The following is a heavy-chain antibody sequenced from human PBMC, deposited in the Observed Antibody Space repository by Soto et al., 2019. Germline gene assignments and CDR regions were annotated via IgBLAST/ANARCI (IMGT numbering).Heavy chain of an antibody. CDR3: ATWVDYGDFEGFDF. CDR2: VDTNGGGS. CDR1: GYSFPDYK. D-gene: IGHD4-17*01. J-gene: IGHJ4*02. Sequence: EASVKVSYKTSGYSFPDYKLHWVRQAPGQGLEWKGWVDTNGGGSNSAQKFQGSVTMTWDTSITTAYLDLTRLTTNDTATYFCATWVDYGDFEGFDFWGQGTLVTVSS. V-gene: IGHV1-2*04.